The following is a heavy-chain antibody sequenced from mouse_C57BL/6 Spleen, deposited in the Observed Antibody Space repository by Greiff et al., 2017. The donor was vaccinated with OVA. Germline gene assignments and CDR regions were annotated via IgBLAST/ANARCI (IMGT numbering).Heavy chain of an antibody. V-gene: IGHV1-50*01. CDR1: GYTFTSYW. CDR2: IDPSDSCT. J-gene: IGHJ2*01. CDR3: AREGIPYFDY. Sequence: VQLQQPGAELVKPGASVKLSCKASGYTFTSYWMQWVKQRPGQGLEWIGEIDPSDSCTNYNQKFKGKATLTVDTSSSTAYMQLSSLTSEDSAVYYCAREGIPYFDYWGQGTTLTVSS.